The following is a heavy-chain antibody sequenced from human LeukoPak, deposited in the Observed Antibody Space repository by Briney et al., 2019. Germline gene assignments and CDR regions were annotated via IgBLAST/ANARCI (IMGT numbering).Heavy chain of an antibody. Sequence: SETLSLTCAAYGGSFNGYYWTWIRQPPGRGLEWIGEINHSGSTDYNPSLKSRVTISADTSKNQFSLNLSSVTAADTAVYYCARGGRRWLAKGYVYWGQGTLVTVSS. V-gene: IGHV4-34*01. CDR3: ARGGRRWLAKGYVY. CDR1: GGSFNGYY. J-gene: IGHJ4*02. CDR2: INHSGST. D-gene: IGHD6-19*01.